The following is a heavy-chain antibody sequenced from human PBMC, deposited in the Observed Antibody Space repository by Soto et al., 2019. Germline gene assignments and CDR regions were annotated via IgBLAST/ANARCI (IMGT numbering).Heavy chain of an antibody. J-gene: IGHJ3*02. V-gene: IGHV4-59*01. CDR2: IYYSGST. CDR3: ARRYGSAFDI. CDR1: GGSISSYY. D-gene: IGHD3-10*01. Sequence: SETLSLTCTVSGGSISSYYLSWIRQPPGKGLEWIGYIYYSGSTNYNPSLKSRVTISVDTSKNQFSLKLSSVTAADTAVYYCARRYGSAFDIWGQGTMVTVSS.